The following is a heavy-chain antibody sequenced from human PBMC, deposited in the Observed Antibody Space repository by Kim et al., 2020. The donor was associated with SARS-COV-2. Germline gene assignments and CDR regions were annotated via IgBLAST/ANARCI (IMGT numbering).Heavy chain of an antibody. D-gene: IGHD6-19*01. V-gene: IGHV3-43*01. J-gene: IGHJ6*02. CDR3: AKDIRAIAVVLRYYYDGMDV. Sequence: GRFTISRDNSKNSLYLQMNSLRTEDTALYYCAKDIRAIAVVLRYYYDGMDVWGQGTTVTVSS.